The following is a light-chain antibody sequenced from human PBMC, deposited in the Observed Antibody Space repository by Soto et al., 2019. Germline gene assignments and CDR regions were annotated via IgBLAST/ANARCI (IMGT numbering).Light chain of an antibody. CDR1: QSVSTNY. V-gene: IGKV3-20*01. Sequence: EIVLTQSPATLSLSPGERATLSCRASQSVSTNYLAWYQQRPGQAPRLIIFGASYRATGIPDRFSGSGSGTDFTLTISRLEPEDFAVYYCQHYSSSPPEFTFGPGTKVDSK. J-gene: IGKJ3*01. CDR3: QHYSSSPPEFT. CDR2: GAS.